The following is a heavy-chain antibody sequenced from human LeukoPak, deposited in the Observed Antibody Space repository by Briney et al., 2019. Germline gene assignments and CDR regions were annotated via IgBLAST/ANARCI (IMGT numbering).Heavy chain of an antibody. CDR3: ARVLAVAGTGAFDM. Sequence: GGSLRLSCAASGFTFSSYWMHWVRQAPGKGLVWVSRINSDGSSTTYADSMKGRFTISRDNAKNTLYLQMNSLRAEDTAVYYCARVLAVAGTGAFDMWGQATMVTVSS. CDR1: GFTFSSYW. D-gene: IGHD6-19*01. V-gene: IGHV3-74*01. CDR2: INSDGSST. J-gene: IGHJ3*02.